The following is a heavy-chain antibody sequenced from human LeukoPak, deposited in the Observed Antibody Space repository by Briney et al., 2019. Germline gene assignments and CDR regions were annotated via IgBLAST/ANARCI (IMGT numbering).Heavy chain of an antibody. J-gene: IGHJ6*02. CDR1: GGSISSYY. CDR2: IYYSGST. CDR3: ARDWYYYDSSGPTQGYYYGMDV. V-gene: IGHV4-59*12. D-gene: IGHD3-22*01. Sequence: SETLSLTCTVSGGSISSYYWSWIRQPPGKGLEWIGYIYYSGSTNYNPSLKSRVTISVDTSKNQFSLKLSSVTAADTAVYYCARDWYYYDSSGPTQGYYYGMDVWGQGTTVTVSS.